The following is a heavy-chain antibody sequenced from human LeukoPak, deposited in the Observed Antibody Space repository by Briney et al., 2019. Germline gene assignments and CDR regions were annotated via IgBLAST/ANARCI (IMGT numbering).Heavy chain of an antibody. J-gene: IGHJ4*02. CDR2: IYYSGST. CDR1: GGSISSGSYY. V-gene: IGHV4-39*01. CDR3: ASVVGATRVAY. D-gene: IGHD1-26*01. Sequence: SETLSLTCTVSGGSISSGSYYWGWIRQPPGKGLEWIGSIYYSGSTYYNPSLKSRVTISVDTSKNQFSLKLSSVTAADTAVYYCASVVGATRVAYWGQGTLVTVSS.